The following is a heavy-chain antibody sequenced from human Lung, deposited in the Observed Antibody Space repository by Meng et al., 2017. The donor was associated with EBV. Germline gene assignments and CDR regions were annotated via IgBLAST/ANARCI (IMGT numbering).Heavy chain of an antibody. CDR1: GDTLSELS. V-gene: IGHV1-24*01. CDR2: FDPEDGEI. CDR3: AIGDYHDITIYYGS. D-gene: IGHD3-22*01. Sequence: QVQLGQSGAEVKKPGASVKVSCKVSGDTLSELSMHWVRQALGKGLEWMGGFDPEDGEIIYAQKFQGRVTMTKDTSTETAYMELNSLTSEDTAVYFCAIGDYHDITIYYGSWGQGTLVTVSS. J-gene: IGHJ4*02.